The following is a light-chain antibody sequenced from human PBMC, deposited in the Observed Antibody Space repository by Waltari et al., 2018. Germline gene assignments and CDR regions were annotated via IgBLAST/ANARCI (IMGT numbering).Light chain of an antibody. CDR3: QQRSPPIT. J-gene: IGKJ5*01. Sequence: EIVLTQPPATLSLSPGERATLTCRASQSVSSYLAWYQQKPGQAPRLLIYHSSDRATGIPARFSGSGSGTDFTLTIRSLEPGDCAVYYCQQRSPPITFGQGTRLEIK. V-gene: IGKV3-11*01. CDR1: QSVSSY. CDR2: HSS.